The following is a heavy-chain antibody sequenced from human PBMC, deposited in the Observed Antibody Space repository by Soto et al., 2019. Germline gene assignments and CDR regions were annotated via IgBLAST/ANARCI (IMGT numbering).Heavy chain of an antibody. J-gene: IGHJ4*02. CDR1: GGSISSYY. V-gene: IGHV4-4*07. CDR3: AGAKDLSPAE. Sequence: QVQLQESGPGLGKPSETLSLTCTVSGGSISSYYWAWIRQPAGKGLEWIGRIHTSGSTNYNPSLKRRVTMSVDTSKNQLSLKLTSVTAADTAVYYCAGAKDLSPAEWGQGTLVTVSS. CDR2: IHTSGST.